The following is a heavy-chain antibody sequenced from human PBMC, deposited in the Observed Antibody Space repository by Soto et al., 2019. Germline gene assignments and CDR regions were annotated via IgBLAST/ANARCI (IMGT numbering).Heavy chain of an antibody. CDR3: ARGPSSLTRFDY. CDR1: GFTFSSYA. Sequence: QVNLVESGGGVVQPGRSLRLSCAASGFTFSSYAMHWVRQAPGKGLEWVAVISYDGSNEYYADSVKGRFTISRDNSKNTLYLQMNSLRAEDTAVYYCARGPSSLTRFDYWGQGTLVTVSS. V-gene: IGHV3-30-3*01. D-gene: IGHD2-2*01. J-gene: IGHJ4*02. CDR2: ISYDGSNE.